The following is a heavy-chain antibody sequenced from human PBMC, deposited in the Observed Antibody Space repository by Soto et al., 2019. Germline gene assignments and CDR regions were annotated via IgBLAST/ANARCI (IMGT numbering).Heavy chain of an antibody. CDR1: GGTFSSYA. J-gene: IGHJ4*02. Sequence: GASVKVSCKASGGTFSSYAISWVRQAPGQGLEWMGGIIPIFGTANYAQKFQGRVTITADESTSTAYMELSSLRSEDTAVFYCARAPACSGGSCSPFDYWGKGTLVIVSS. CDR3: ARAPACSGGSCSPFDY. V-gene: IGHV1-69*13. D-gene: IGHD2-15*01. CDR2: IIPIFGTA.